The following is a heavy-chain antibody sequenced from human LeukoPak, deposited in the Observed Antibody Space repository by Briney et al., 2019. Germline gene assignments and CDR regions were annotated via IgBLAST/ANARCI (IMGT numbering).Heavy chain of an antibody. CDR2: ISASGGST. V-gene: IGHV3-23*01. D-gene: IGHD6-19*01. J-gene: IGHJ4*02. CDR3: ARELVAGTMGWGY. CDR1: GFTFSNYA. Sequence: QPGGSLRLSCAASGFTFSNYAMTWVRQAPGKGLEWVSGISASGGSTYYADSVKGRFTISRDNSMNTLYLQMNSLRAEDTAVYYCARELVAGTMGWGYWGQGTLVTVSS.